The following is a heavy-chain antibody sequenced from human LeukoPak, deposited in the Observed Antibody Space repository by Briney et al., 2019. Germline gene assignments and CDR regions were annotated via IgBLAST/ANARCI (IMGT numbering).Heavy chain of an antibody. V-gene: IGHV4-30-2*01. D-gene: IGHD3-3*01. J-gene: IGHJ4*02. Sequence: SETLSLTCTVSGGSISSGGYYWSWIRQPPGKGLEWIGYIYHSGSTYYNPSLKSRVTISVDTSKNQFSLKLTSVTAADTAVYYCARDFTYDFWSGYGYWGQGTLVTVSS. CDR1: GGSISSGGYY. CDR3: ARDFTYDFWSGYGY. CDR2: IYHSGST.